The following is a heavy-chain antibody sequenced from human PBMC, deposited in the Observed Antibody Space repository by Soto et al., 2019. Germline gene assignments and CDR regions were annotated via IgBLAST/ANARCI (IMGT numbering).Heavy chain of an antibody. J-gene: IGHJ6*02. V-gene: IGHV1-18*01. CDR3: ASLFIRSQWRYGMDV. CDR1: GYTFTSYG. D-gene: IGHD2-8*01. CDR2: ISAYNGNT. Sequence: GASVKVSCKASGYTFTSYGISWVRQAPGQGLEWMGWISAYNGNTNYAQKLQGRVTMTTDTSTSTAYMELRSLRSDDTAVYYCASLFIRSQWRYGMDVWGQGTTVTVSS.